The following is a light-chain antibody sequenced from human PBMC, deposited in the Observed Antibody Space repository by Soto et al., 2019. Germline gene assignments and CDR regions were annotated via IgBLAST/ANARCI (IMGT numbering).Light chain of an antibody. V-gene: IGKV3-11*01. CDR2: DAS. CDR1: QSISSS. J-gene: IGKJ5*01. CDR3: QQRSSWIT. Sequence: IVLTQSPVTLSPWTGETAILSCGASQSISSSLSWYQQRPGQAPRLLIYDASKRAPGIPTRFSGSGSGTDFTLTISSLEPEDFALYYCQQRSSWITFGQGTRLEIE.